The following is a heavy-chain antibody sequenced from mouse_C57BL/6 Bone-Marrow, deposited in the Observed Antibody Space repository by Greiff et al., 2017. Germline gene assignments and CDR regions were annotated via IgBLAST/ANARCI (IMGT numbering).Heavy chain of an antibody. Sequence: QVQLQQSGSELRSPGSSVKLSCKDFDSEVFPIAYMSWVRQKPGHGFEWIGGILPSIGRTIYGAKFEDKATLDADTLSNTAYLELNSLTSEDSAIYYCARWTYYGSSYGWYFDVWGTGTTVTVSS. CDR2: ILPSIGRT. J-gene: IGHJ1*03. CDR3: ARWTYYGSSYGWYFDV. D-gene: IGHD1-1*01. CDR1: DSEVFPIAY. V-gene: IGHV15-2*01.